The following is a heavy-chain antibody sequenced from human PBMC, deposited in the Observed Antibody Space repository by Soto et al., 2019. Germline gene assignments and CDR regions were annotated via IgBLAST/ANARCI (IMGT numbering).Heavy chain of an antibody. CDR1: RFAFSDFY. V-gene: IGHV3-11*06. CDR2: ISGNSLDT. Sequence: GGSLRLSCAASRFAFSDFYASWIRQAPGKGLEWVSYISGNSLDTNYADSVKGRFTISRDNSKNTLHLQMDSLRADDTAVYYCARGVGHYYNAMDVWGQGTTVTVSS. CDR3: ARGVGHYYNAMDV. J-gene: IGHJ6*02. D-gene: IGHD3-3*01.